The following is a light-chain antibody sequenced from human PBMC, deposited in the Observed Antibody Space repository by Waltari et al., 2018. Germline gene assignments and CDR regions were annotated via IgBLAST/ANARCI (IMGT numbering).Light chain of an antibody. CDR2: AAS. J-gene: IGKJ2*01. CDR1: QDIGNW. CDR3: QQVNTFPHT. Sequence: DIQMTQSPSSVSASVGDRVTITCRASQDIGNWLAWYQQIPGKAPKLLIYAASSLQTGVPSRFGGSGSGTNFTLTISSLQPEDFATYYCQQVNTFPHTFGQGTKLAI. V-gene: IGKV1-12*01.